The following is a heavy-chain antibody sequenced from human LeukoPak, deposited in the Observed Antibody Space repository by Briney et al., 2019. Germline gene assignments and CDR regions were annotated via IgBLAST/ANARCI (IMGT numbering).Heavy chain of an antibody. J-gene: IGHJ5*02. D-gene: IGHD5-18*01. V-gene: IGHV4-30-2*01. CDR1: GVSISSGGYS. Sequence: SETLSLTCAVSGVSISSGGYSWSWIRQPPGKGLEWIGYIYHSGSTYYNPSLKSRVTISVDRSKNQFSLKLSSVTAADTAVYYCARGYSYGSPRFDPWGQGTLVTVSS. CDR3: ARGYSYGSPRFDP. CDR2: IYHSGST.